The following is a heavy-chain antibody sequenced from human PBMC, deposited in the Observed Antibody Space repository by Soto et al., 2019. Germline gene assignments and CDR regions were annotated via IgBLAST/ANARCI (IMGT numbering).Heavy chain of an antibody. CDR2: ISGSGDST. CDR1: GFTFSSYA. CDR3: ARRGPGTYFDY. V-gene: IGHV3-23*01. Sequence: EVQLLDSGGGLVQPGGSLRLSCAASGFTFSSYAMNWVRQAPGKGLEWVSVISGSGDSTYYADSVKGRFTISRDNSKNTLDLQMNSLRTEAPAVYYCARRGPGTYFDYWGQGTLVTVSS. J-gene: IGHJ4*02. D-gene: IGHD6-13*01.